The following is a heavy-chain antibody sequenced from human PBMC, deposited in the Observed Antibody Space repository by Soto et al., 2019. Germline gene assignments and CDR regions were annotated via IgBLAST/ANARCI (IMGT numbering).Heavy chain of an antibody. CDR3: ARDLGSSGWYAGGAFDI. D-gene: IGHD6-19*01. J-gene: IGHJ3*02. Sequence: QVQLVQSGAEVKKPGSSVKVSCKASGGTFSSYTISWVRQAPGQGLEWMGRIIPILGIANYAQKFQGRVTITADKSTSTAYMELSSLSSEDTAVYYCARDLGSSGWYAGGAFDIWGQGTMVTVSS. CDR2: IIPILGIA. V-gene: IGHV1-69*08. CDR1: GGTFSSYT.